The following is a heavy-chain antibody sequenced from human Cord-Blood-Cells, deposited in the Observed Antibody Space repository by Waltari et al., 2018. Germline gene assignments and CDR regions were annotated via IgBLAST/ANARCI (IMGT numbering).Heavy chain of an antibody. CDR2: INQSGST. Sequence: QVQLQQWGAGLLKPSEPPSLTCAVHGGSLSGHYWRWIRHPPGKGLEWIGEINQSGSTNYNPSLKSRVTISVDTSKNQFSLKLSSVTAADTAVYYCARGPNDILTGYYGVDYWGQGTLVTVSS. CDR3: ARGPNDILTGYYGVDY. D-gene: IGHD3-9*01. CDR1: GGSLSGHY. J-gene: IGHJ4*02. V-gene: IGHV4-34*01.